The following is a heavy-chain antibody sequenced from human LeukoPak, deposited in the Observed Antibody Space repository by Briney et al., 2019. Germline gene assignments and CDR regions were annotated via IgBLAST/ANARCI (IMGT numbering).Heavy chain of an antibody. V-gene: IGHV1-69*13. CDR2: IIPIFGTA. J-gene: IGHJ3*02. CDR1: GGTFSSYA. CDR3: ARGEGYCSSTSCYANGAFDI. Sequence: SVKVSCKASGGTFSSYAISWVRQAPGQGLEWMGGIIPIFGTANYAQKFQGRVTITADESTSTAYMELSSLRSEDTAVYYCARGEGYCSSTSCYANGAFDIWGQGTMVTVSS. D-gene: IGHD2-2*01.